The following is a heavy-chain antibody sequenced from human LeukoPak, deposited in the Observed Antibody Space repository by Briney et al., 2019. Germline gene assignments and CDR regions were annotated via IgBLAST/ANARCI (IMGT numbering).Heavy chain of an antibody. D-gene: IGHD2-15*01. J-gene: IGHJ5*02. V-gene: IGHV5-51*01. CDR2: IYPGDSDT. Sequence: GESLKISCKGSGYIFISYWIGWVGKMPGKGPEWMGIIYPGDSDTRYRPSFQGQVTISADKSISTASLQGSSLKASDTAMYYCARYCSGGSCHFNWFDPWGQGTLVTVSS. CDR3: ARYCSGGSCHFNWFDP. CDR1: GYIFISYW.